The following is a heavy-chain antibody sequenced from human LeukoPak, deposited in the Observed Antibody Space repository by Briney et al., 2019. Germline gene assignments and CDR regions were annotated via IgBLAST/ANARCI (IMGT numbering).Heavy chain of an antibody. V-gene: IGHV1-18*01. D-gene: IGHD6-19*01. CDR3: ARDLLPVAATGLFDS. CDR2: IGAYNGDT. J-gene: IGHJ4*02. CDR1: GYTFTTYG. Sequence: ASVKVSCKTSGYTFTTYGISWVRQAPGQGLEWMGWIGAYNGDTKYTQKLQGRVILTIDTSTDTAYMDLRSLGSDDTAVYYCARDLLPVAATGLFDSWGQGTLVTVSS.